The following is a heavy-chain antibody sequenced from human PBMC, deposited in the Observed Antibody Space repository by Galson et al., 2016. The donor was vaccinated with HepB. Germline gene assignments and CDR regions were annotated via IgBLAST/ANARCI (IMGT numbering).Heavy chain of an antibody. Sequence: SETLSLTCTVSGGAISSYYWSWIRQPAGKGLEYIGRLYTSARTNYNPSLKSRVTMSVDTSKNQFSLKLSSVTAADTAVYYCAKSLVDTARRNWFDPWGQGTLVTVSS. CDR3: AKSLVDTARRNWFDP. CDR2: LYTSART. D-gene: IGHD5-18*01. V-gene: IGHV4-4*07. J-gene: IGHJ5*02. CDR1: GGAISSYY.